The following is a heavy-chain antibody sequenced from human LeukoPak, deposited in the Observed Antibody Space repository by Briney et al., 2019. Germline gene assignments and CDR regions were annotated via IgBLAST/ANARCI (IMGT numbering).Heavy chain of an antibody. J-gene: IGHJ5*02. Sequence: GASVKVSCKASGYTFTSYGISWVRQAPGQGLEWMGWISAYNGNTNYAQKLQGRVTMTTDTSTSTAYMELRSLRSDDTAVYYCAREDTAMVTGLGVLNWFDPWGQGTLVTVSS. CDR3: AREDTAMVTGLGVLNWFDP. CDR2: ISAYNGNT. D-gene: IGHD5-18*01. CDR1: GYTFTSYG. V-gene: IGHV1-18*01.